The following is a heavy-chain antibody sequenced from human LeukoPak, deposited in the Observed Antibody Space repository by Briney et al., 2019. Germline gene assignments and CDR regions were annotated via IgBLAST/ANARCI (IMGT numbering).Heavy chain of an antibody. CDR2: IKEDGSEK. J-gene: IGHJ6*02. V-gene: IGHV3-7*03. CDR1: GLNFSSRW. Sequence: PGGSLRLSCAASGLNFSSRWMNWVRQAPGQGLEWVASIKEDGSEKHYVDSVKGRFTISRDNGKNSLYLQMNSLRAEDTAVYYCTTVIVPVATVAMDVWGQGATVTVSS. D-gene: IGHD2-2*01. CDR3: TTVIVPVATVAMDV.